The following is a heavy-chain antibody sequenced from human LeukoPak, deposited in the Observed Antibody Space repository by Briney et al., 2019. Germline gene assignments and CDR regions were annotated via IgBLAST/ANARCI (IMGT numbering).Heavy chain of an antibody. CDR3: AKVNSGYSYSAKEYYFDY. D-gene: IGHD5-18*01. V-gene: IGHV3-9*01. J-gene: IGHJ4*02. Sequence: GRSLRLSCAASGFTFDDYAMHWVRQAPGKGLEWVSGISWNSGSIGYADSVKGRFTISRDNAKNSLYLQMNSLRAEDTALYYCAKVNSGYSYSAKEYYFDYWGQGTLVTVSS. CDR2: ISWNSGSI. CDR1: GFTFDDYA.